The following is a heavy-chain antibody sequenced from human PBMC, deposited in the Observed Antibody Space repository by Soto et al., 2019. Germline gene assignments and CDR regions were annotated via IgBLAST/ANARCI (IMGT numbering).Heavy chain of an antibody. J-gene: IGHJ4*02. Sequence: SSETLSLTCTVYGGSIRSYYWSWLRQPPGKGLEWIGNIYYSGSTNYNPSRKGRVTMSVDMSKNQVSLKLSSVTAADTAVYYCTRVGGYYGDYPNFDYWGRGTLVTVSS. D-gene: IGHD4-17*01. CDR2: IYYSGST. V-gene: IGHV4-59*01. CDR1: GGSIRSYY. CDR3: TRVGGYYGDYPNFDY.